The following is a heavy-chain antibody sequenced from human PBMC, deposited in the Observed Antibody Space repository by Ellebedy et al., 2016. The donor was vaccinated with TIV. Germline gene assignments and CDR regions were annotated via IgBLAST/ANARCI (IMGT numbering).Heavy chain of an antibody. Sequence: GESLKISCAASGFTFSSYGMHWVRQAPDKGLEWVAVIWYDGSNKYYADSVKGRFTISRDNSKNTLYLQMNSLRAEDTAVYYCARDGGAARGYFDYWGQGTLVTVSS. J-gene: IGHJ4*02. D-gene: IGHD3-16*01. V-gene: IGHV3-33*01. CDR3: ARDGGAARGYFDY. CDR1: GFTFSSYG. CDR2: IWYDGSNK.